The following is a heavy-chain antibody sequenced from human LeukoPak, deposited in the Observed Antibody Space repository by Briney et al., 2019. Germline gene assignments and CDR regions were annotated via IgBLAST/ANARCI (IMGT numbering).Heavy chain of an antibody. Sequence: GGSLRLSCAASGFTFSDHYMDWVRQAPGKGLEWVGRTRNKANGYTTEYAASVKGRFTISRDDSKNSLYLQMNSLKTEDTAVYYCARVPYDSSGYPYWYFDLWGRGTLVTVSS. J-gene: IGHJ2*01. CDR1: GFTFSDHY. D-gene: IGHD3-22*01. CDR3: ARVPYDSSGYPYWYFDL. V-gene: IGHV3-72*01. CDR2: TRNKANGYTT.